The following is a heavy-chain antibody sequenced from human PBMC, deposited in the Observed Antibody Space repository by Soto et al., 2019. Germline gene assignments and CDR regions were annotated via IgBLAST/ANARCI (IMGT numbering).Heavy chain of an antibody. CDR2: ISWNSGSI. D-gene: IGHD6-19*01. Sequence: PGGSLRLSCAASGFTFDDYAMHWVRQAPGKGLEWVSGISWNSGSIGYADSVKGRFTISRDNAKNSLYLQMNSLRAEDTALYYCAKDIFRQWLAQSDAFDIWGQGTMVTVSS. CDR3: AKDIFRQWLAQSDAFDI. V-gene: IGHV3-9*01. J-gene: IGHJ3*02. CDR1: GFTFDDYA.